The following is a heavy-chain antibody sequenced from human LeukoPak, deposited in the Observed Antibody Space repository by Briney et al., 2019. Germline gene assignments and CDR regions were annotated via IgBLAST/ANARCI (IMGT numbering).Heavy chain of an antibody. CDR2: IYYSGST. CDR1: GGSISMYY. J-gene: IGHJ6*03. CDR3: ARDKRAYYYYMDV. V-gene: IGHV4-59*01. Sequence: SETLSLTCTVSGGSISMYYWSWIRQPPGKGLEWIGYIYYSGSTNYNPSLKSRVTISVDTSKNQFSLKLSSVTAADTAVYYCARDKRAYYYYMDVWGKGTTVTVSS.